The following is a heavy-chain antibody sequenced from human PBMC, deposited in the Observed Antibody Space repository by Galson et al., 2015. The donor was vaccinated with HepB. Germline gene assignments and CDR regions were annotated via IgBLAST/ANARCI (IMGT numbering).Heavy chain of an antibody. Sequence: SVKVSCKASGGTFSSFSISWVRQAPGQGLEWMGTIISFFGTPNYAQKFQDRVTISADQYTSTAYMELRSLTSEDTAVYYCSRDSIEAVFDTTNPDDYYGLAFWGQGTKVTVSS. CDR2: IISFFGTP. V-gene: IGHV1-69*13. CDR1: GGTFSSFS. J-gene: IGHJ6*02. D-gene: IGHD1-26*01. CDR3: SRDSIEAVFDTTNPDDYYGLAF.